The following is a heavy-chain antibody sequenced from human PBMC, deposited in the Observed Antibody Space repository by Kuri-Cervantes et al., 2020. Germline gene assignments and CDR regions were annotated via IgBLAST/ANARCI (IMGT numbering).Heavy chain of an antibody. V-gene: IGHV1-18*01. D-gene: IGHD5/OR15-5a*01. Sequence: ASVKVSCKASGYMFAAYGITWVRQAPGQGLEWMGWTSSYHDKTHYAQRFQGRVTMTTDTSTRTAYMELRSLRYDDTAVYYCARDNGVYGIKLNYYMDVWGKGTTVTVSS. CDR2: TSSYHDKT. CDR1: GYMFAAYG. CDR3: ARDNGVYGIKLNYYMDV. J-gene: IGHJ6*03.